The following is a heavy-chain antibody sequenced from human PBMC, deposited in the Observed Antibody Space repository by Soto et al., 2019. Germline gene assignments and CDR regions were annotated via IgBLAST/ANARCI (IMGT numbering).Heavy chain of an antibody. D-gene: IGHD2-21*02. CDR2: IYWDDDK. CDR1: GFSLSTSGVG. J-gene: IGHJ3*02. CDR3: AHRGGCGCDCYYDAFDI. Sequence: QITLKESGPTLVKPTQTLTLTCTFSGFSLSTSGVGVGWIRQPPGKALEWLALIYWDDDKSYSPSLKSRLTITKDASKNQVVLTMTNMDPVDTATYYRAHRGGCGCDCYYDAFDIWGQGTLVTVSS. V-gene: IGHV2-5*02.